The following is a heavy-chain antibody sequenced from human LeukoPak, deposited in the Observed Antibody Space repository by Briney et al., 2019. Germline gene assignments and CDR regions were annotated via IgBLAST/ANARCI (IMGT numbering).Heavy chain of an antibody. CDR3: AKDREGFVDY. J-gene: IGHJ4*02. Sequence: GGSLRLSCAASGFTFSSYAMTWVRQAPGKGLEWVSAIRGSGGSTYYADSVKGRFTISRDNSKRTVYLQMNTLRAEDTAIYYCAKDREGFVDYWGQGTLVTVSS. CDR2: IRGSGGST. D-gene: IGHD1-26*01. CDR1: GFTFSSYA. V-gene: IGHV3-23*01.